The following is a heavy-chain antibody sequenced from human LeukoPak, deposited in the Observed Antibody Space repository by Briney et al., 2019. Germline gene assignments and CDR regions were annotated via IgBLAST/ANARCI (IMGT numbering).Heavy chain of an antibody. CDR1: GGSFSGYY. Sequence: PSETLSLTCAVYGGSFSGYYWSWIRQPPGKGLEWIGEINHSGSTNYNPSLKSRVTISVDTSKNQFSLKLSSVTAADTAVYYCARGREQYYYYYYYMDVWGKGTTVTVSS. CDR2: INHSGST. CDR3: ARGREQYYYYYYYMDV. D-gene: IGHD6-19*01. V-gene: IGHV4-34*01. J-gene: IGHJ6*03.